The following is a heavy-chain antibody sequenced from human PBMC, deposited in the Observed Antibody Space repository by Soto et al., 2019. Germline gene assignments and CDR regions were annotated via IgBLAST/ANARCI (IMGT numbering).Heavy chain of an antibody. D-gene: IGHD4-17*01. CDR1: GGTFSSYA. J-gene: IGHJ4*02. V-gene: IGHV1-69*13. Sequence: ASVKVSCKASGGTFSSYAISWVRQAPGQGLEWMGGIIPIFGTANYAQKFQGRVTITADESTSTSYMELSSLRSEDTAVYYCARVSRREYGDNVAYFDYWGQGTLVTVSS. CDR2: IIPIFGTA. CDR3: ARVSRREYGDNVAYFDY.